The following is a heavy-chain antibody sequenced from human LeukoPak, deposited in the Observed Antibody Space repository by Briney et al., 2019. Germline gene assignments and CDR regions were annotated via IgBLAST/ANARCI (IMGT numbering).Heavy chain of an antibody. D-gene: IGHD1-1*01. CDR3: ASPVQLERPDAFDI. J-gene: IGHJ3*02. CDR2: INPNSGGT. Sequence: GASVKVSCKASGYTFTDHYMHWVRQAPGQGLEWMGWINPNSGGTNYAQKFQGRVTMTRDTSISTAYMELSRLRSDDTAVYYCASPVQLERPDAFDIWGQGTMVTVSS. V-gene: IGHV1-2*02. CDR1: GYTFTDHY.